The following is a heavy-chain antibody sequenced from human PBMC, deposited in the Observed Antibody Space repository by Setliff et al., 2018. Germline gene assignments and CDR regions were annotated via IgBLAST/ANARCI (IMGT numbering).Heavy chain of an antibody. CDR1: GLSYINDW. J-gene: IGHJ4*02. CDR3: FGAGTCSY. V-gene: IGHV3-7*01. Sequence: GSLRLSCTASGLSYINDWVSWVRQAPGKGLEWLASINPHGSEKYYADSVKGRFTISRDNAKNSQSLQMNNLRTEDAAVYYCFGAGTCSYWGQGTLVTVSS. CDR2: INPHGSEK. D-gene: IGHD3-10*01.